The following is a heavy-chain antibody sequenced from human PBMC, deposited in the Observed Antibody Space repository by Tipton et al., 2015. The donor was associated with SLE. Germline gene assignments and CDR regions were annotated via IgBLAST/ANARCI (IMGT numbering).Heavy chain of an antibody. Sequence: QSGPEVKKPGASVKVSCKASGYTLTGYYMHWVRLDSGQGLEWMGWINPNSGGTNYAQKFQGRVTMTRDTSISPANMELSRLRSDDTAGYYCARAMVQVVSLYGMVVWGQGTTVTVSS. CDR2: INPNSGGT. CDR3: ARAMVQVVSLYGMVV. CDR1: GYTLTGYY. D-gene: IGHD3-10*01. J-gene: IGHJ6*02. V-gene: IGHV1-2*02.